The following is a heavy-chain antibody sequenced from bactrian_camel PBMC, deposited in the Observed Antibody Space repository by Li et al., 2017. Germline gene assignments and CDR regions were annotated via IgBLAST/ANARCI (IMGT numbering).Heavy chain of an antibody. CDR2: IRSDGTT. CDR3: AADLYRPREDPWLLPLSGLRYEY. V-gene: IGHV3S53*01. Sequence: HVQLVESGGGSVQAGGSLNVSCAASGNSWSRYYCMGWFRQAPGKERELVAAIRSDGTTTYAGSVKGRFTISKDNAKSTLYLQMNSLQPEDTAVYYCAADLYRPREDPWLLPLSGLRYEYWGQG. J-gene: IGHJ4*01. D-gene: IGHD2*01. CDR1: GNSWSRYYC.